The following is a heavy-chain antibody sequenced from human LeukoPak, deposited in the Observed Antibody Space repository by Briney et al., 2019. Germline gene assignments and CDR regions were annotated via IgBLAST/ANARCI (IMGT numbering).Heavy chain of an antibody. V-gene: IGHV1-46*01. CDR3: ARGRYHYDSSGYFFDY. Sequence: ASVKVSCKASGYTFTSYYMHWVRQAPGQGLEWMGIINPSGGSTSYAQKFQGRVTMTRDMSTSTVYMELSSLRSEDTAVYYCARGRYHYDSSGYFFDYWGQGTLVTVSS. D-gene: IGHD3-22*01. CDR1: GYTFTSYY. J-gene: IGHJ4*02. CDR2: INPSGGST.